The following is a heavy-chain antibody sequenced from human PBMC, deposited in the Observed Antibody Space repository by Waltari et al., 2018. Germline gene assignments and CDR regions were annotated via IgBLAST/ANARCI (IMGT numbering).Heavy chain of an antibody. CDR3: ARRRIAVAGGGFDY. V-gene: IGHV4-39*01. CDR1: GGSIRSSSYY. D-gene: IGHD6-19*01. Sequence: QLQLQESGPGLVKPSETLSLTCTVSGGSIRSSSYYWGWIRQPPGKGLEWIGSIYYSGSTYYNPSLKSRVTISVDTSKNQFSLKLSSVTAADTAVYYCARRRIAVAGGGFDYWGQGTLVTVSS. CDR2: IYYSGST. J-gene: IGHJ4*02.